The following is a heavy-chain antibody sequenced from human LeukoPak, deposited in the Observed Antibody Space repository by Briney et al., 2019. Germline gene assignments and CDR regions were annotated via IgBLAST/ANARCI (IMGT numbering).Heavy chain of an antibody. CDR2: IYYSGST. D-gene: IGHD6-6*01. Sequence: PSETLSLTCTVSGGSISSYYWSWIRQPPGKGLEWIGYIYYSGSTNYNPSLKSRVTMSVDTSKNQFSLKLSSVTAADTAVYYCARGVAARPNYYYYMDVWGKGTTVTVSS. CDR1: GGSISSYY. CDR3: ARGVAARPNYYYYMDV. V-gene: IGHV4-59*12. J-gene: IGHJ6*03.